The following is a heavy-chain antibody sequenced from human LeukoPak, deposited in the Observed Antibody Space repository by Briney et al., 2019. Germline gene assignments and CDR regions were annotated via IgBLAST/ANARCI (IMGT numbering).Heavy chain of an antibody. CDR2: ISGSGGST. D-gene: IGHD3-10*01. Sequence: GGSLRLSCAASGFTFSSYAMSWVRQAPGKGLEWVSAISGSGGSTYYADSVKGRFTISRDNSKNTLYLQMNSLRAEDTAVYYCAKDPTVRGNQDYYGMDVWGQGTTVTVSS. CDR3: AKDPTVRGNQDYYGMDV. V-gene: IGHV3-23*01. J-gene: IGHJ6*02. CDR1: GFTFSSYA.